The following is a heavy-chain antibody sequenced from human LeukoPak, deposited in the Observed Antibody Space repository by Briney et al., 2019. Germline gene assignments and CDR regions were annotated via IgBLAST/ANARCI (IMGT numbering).Heavy chain of an antibody. CDR3: ARDGSTLSSGYLPNFDY. CDR2: INPSGGST. CDR1: GYTFTSYY. V-gene: IGHV1-46*01. Sequence: ASVKVSCKASGYTFTSYYMHWVRQAPGQGLEWMGIINPSGGSTSYAQKFQGRVTMTRDMSTSTVYMELSSLRSEDTAVYYCARDGSTLSSGYLPNFDYWGQGTLVTVSS. J-gene: IGHJ4*02. D-gene: IGHD3-22*01.